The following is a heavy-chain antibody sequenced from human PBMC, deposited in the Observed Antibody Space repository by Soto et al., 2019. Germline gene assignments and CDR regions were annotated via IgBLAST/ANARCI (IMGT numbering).Heavy chain of an antibody. Sequence: GGSLRLSCAASGFTFSSYAMSWVRQAPGKGLEWVSAISGSGGSTYYADSVKGRFTISRDNSKNTLYLQMNSLRAEDTAVYYCAKGTYYYILTGYYPRNYFDYWGQGTLVTVSS. CDR3: AKGTYYYILTGYYPRNYFDY. CDR1: GFTFSSYA. J-gene: IGHJ4*02. D-gene: IGHD3-9*01. V-gene: IGHV3-23*01. CDR2: ISGSGGST.